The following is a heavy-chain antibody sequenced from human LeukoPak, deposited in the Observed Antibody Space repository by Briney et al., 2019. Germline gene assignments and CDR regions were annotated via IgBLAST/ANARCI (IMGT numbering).Heavy chain of an antibody. CDR3: ASDAVAVMYYYGMDV. CDR2: ISSSGSTI. CDR1: GFTFSSYE. D-gene: IGHD6-19*01. Sequence: GGSLRLSCAASGFTFSSYEMNWVRQAPGKGLEWVSYISSSGSTIYYADSVKGRFTISRDNAKNSLYLQMNSLRAEDTAVYYCASDAVAVMYYYGMDVWGQGTTVTVSS. J-gene: IGHJ6*02. V-gene: IGHV3-48*03.